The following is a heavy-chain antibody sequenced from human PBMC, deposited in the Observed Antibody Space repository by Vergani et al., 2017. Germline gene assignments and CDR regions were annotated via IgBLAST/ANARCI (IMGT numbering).Heavy chain of an antibody. V-gene: IGHV1-46*01. D-gene: IGHD3-22*01. CDR3: ARSSGYYSYYFDF. CDR2: INPSGGST. CDR1: GYTFTNYY. Sequence: QVQLVQSGAEVKKPGASVRVSCKTSGYTFTNYYIHWVRQAPGQGLEWMGIINPSGGSTTYAQQFQGRLTMTRDTSTSTVYMDLSNLRSEDTAVYYCARSSGYYSYYFDFWGQGTLVTVSS. J-gene: IGHJ4*02.